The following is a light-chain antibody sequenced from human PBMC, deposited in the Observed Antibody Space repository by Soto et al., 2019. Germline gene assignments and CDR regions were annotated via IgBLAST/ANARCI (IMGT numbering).Light chain of an antibody. J-gene: IGKJ5*01. Sequence: EIVLTQSPGTLSFSPGERATLSCRASQSVSSSYLAWYQQKPGQAPRLLIYGASSRATGIPDRFSGSGSGTDFTLTISRLEPEDFAVYYCQQYVYSPITFGQGTRLEIK. CDR3: QQYVYSPIT. CDR1: QSVSSSY. CDR2: GAS. V-gene: IGKV3-20*01.